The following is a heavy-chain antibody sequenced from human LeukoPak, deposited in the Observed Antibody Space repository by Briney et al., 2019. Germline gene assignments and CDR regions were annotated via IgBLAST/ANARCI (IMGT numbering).Heavy chain of an antibody. J-gene: IGHJ6*03. CDR3: LAGYYYYYMDV. D-gene: IGHD6-13*01. CDR2: INTHGSST. Sequence: GGSLRLSCAASGFTFSSYGMHWVRQAPGKGLVWVARINTHGSSTNYADSVKGRFTISRDNAKNTLYLQMTSLSAEDTAVYYALAGYYYYYMDVWGKGTTVTVSS. V-gene: IGHV3-74*01. CDR1: GFTFSSYG.